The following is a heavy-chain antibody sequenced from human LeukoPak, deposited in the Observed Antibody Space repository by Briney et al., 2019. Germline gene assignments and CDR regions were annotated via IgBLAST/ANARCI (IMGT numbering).Heavy chain of an antibody. V-gene: IGHV4-38-2*02. D-gene: IGHD2-21*02. J-gene: IGHJ4*02. Sequence: SDPLSLTCTVSGYSISSGYYWGWIRQPPGKGLEWIGSIYHSGSTYYNPSLKSRVTISVDTSKNQFSLKLTSVTAADTAVYYCARDEGAYCGGDCSDPSDYWGQGTLVTVSS. CDR3: ARDEGAYCGGDCSDPSDY. CDR2: IYHSGST. CDR1: GYSISSGYY.